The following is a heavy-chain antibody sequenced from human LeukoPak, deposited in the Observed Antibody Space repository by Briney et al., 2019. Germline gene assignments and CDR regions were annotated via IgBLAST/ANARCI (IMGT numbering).Heavy chain of an antibody. CDR3: VRDHVAVAGSSPDF. CDR1: GFPFSSCA. CDR2: ISYHGNTK. V-gene: IGHV3-30*01. Sequence: GSLRLSCAASGFPFSSCAMHWVRQAPGKGLEWVSIISYHGNTKYYGDFVKGRFIISRDDSNNTLYLQMNSLKPDDTAVYYCVRDHVAVAGSSPDFWGQGTLVTVSS. D-gene: IGHD6-19*01. J-gene: IGHJ4*02.